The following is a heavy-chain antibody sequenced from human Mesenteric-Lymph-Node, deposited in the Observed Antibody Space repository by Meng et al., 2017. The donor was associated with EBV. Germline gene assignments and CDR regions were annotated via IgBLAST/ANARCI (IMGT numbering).Heavy chain of an antibody. CDR1: GGTFSSYA. Sequence: QVQLVQSGAEVKKPGSSVKVSCKASGGTFSSYAISWVRQAPGQGLEWMGGIIPIFGKANYAQKFQGRVTIIADESTSTAYMELSSLTYEDTAVYFCANTSSSRFNWFDPWGQGTLVTVSS. CDR2: IIPIFGKA. V-gene: IGHV1-69*01. D-gene: IGHD6-6*01. J-gene: IGHJ5*02. CDR3: ANTSSSRFNWFDP.